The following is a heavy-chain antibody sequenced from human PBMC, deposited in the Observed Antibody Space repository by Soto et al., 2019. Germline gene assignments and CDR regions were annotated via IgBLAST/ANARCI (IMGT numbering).Heavy chain of an antibody. CDR3: ARAPTGGTWPVYFDW. D-gene: IGHD2-15*01. Sequence: VQLVESGGGLVQPGRSLRLSCTASAFTFGDFAMHWVRQVPGKGLEWVSGINWNGNYIGYADSVKGGFTVSRDNAKNSLYLQMNSLRPEDTALYFCARAPTGGTWPVYFDWWGRGTLVTVSS. V-gene: IGHV3-9*01. J-gene: IGHJ4*02. CDR2: INWNGNYI. CDR1: AFTFGDFA.